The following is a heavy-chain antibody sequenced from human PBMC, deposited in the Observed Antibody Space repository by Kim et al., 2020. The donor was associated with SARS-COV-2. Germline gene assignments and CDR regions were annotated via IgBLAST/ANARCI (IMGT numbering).Heavy chain of an antibody. Sequence: GGSLRLSCAASGFTFSLFGMTWVRQAPGKGLEWVASFSTGGGRSYYADSVKGRFTISRDDSSNTFYLQMSSLRVEDTAVYYCAKEGTTSAWHFYFDHWGPGTQVTVSP. D-gene: IGHD6-19*01. J-gene: IGHJ4*02. CDR1: GFTFSLFG. V-gene: IGHV3-23*01. CDR3: AKEGTTSAWHFYFDH. CDR2: FSTGGGRS.